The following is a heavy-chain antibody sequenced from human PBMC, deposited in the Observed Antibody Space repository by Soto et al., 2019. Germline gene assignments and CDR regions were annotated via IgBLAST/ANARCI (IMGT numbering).Heavy chain of an antibody. CDR3: ARGGWSGQLVNWFDP. Sequence: ASVKVSSKASGYTFTSYYMHWVRQAPGQGLEWMGIINPSGGSTSYVQKFQGRVTMTRDTSTSTVYMELSSLRSEDTAVYYCARGGWSGQLVNWFDPWGQGTLVTVSS. V-gene: IGHV1-46*01. CDR1: GYTFTSYY. J-gene: IGHJ5*02. D-gene: IGHD6-13*01. CDR2: INPSGGST.